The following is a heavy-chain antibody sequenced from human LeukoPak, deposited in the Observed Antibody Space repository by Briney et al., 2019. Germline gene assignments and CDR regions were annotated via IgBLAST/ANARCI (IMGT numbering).Heavy chain of an antibody. CDR1: GFTFSSYS. Sequence: GGSLRLSCAASGFTFSSYSMNWVRQAPGKGLEWVSSISSSSSYIYYADSVKGRFTISRDNAKNSLYLQMNSLRAEDTAVYYCARSPYCSGGSCYPRLFDYWGQGTLVTVSS. V-gene: IGHV3-21*01. CDR2: ISSSSSYI. D-gene: IGHD2-15*01. J-gene: IGHJ4*02. CDR3: ARSPYCSGGSCYPRLFDY.